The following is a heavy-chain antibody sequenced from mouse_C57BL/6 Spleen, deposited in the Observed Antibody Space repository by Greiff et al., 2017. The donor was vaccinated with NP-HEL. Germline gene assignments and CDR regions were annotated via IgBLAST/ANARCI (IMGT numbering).Heavy chain of an antibody. CDR2: IYPGDGDT. CDR3: AREGGDAYYAMDY. V-gene: IGHV1-82*01. J-gene: IGHJ4*01. Sequence: QVQLQQSGPELVKPGASVKISCKASGYAFSSSWMNWVKQRPGKGLEWIGRIYPGDGDTNYNGKFKGKATLTADKASSTAYMQRSSLTSEDSAVYFCAREGGDAYYAMDYWGQGTSVTVSS. CDR1: GYAFSSSW.